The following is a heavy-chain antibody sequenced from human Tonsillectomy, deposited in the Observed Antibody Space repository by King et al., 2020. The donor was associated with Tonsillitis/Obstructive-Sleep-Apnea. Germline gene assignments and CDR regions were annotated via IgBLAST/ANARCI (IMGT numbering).Heavy chain of an antibody. Sequence: VQLVESGGGLVQPGGSLRLSCAASGFTFSSYWMHWVRQAPGKGLVWVSRMNSDGSSTSYADSVRGRFTISRDNVKNTLYLQMNSLRAEDTAVYYCATQHRRGSGGWYGGIDNWGQGTLVTVSS. J-gene: IGHJ4*02. V-gene: IGHV3-74*01. CDR3: ATQHRRGSGGWYGGIDN. CDR1: GFTFSSYW. CDR2: MNSDGSST. D-gene: IGHD6-19*01.